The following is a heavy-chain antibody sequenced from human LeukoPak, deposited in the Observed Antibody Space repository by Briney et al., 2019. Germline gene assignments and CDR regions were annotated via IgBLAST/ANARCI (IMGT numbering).Heavy chain of an antibody. J-gene: IGHJ4*02. CDR1: GFTFSSYG. Sequence: PGGSLRLSCAASGFTFSSYGMHWVRQAPGKGLEWVAVISHDGSNKYYADSVKGRFTISRDNSKNTLYLQMNSLRAEDTAVYYCAGSSSWYGLLDYWGQGTLVTVSS. V-gene: IGHV3-30*03. CDR3: AGSSSWYGLLDY. D-gene: IGHD6-13*01. CDR2: ISHDGSNK.